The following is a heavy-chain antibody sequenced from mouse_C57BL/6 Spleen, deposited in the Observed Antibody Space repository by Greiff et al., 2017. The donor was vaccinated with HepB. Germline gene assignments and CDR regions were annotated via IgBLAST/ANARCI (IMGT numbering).Heavy chain of an antibody. J-gene: IGHJ1*03. CDR1: GYTFTSYW. D-gene: IGHD1-1*01. Sequence: QVQLQQSGAELVKPGASVKLSCKASGYTFTSYWMHWVKQRPGQGLEWIGMIHPNSGSTNYNEKFKSKATLTVDKSSRTAYMQLSSLTSEDSAVYYCARRYYYGSSYDWYFDVWGTGTTVTVSS. CDR2: IHPNSGST. CDR3: ARRYYYGSSYDWYFDV. V-gene: IGHV1-64*01.